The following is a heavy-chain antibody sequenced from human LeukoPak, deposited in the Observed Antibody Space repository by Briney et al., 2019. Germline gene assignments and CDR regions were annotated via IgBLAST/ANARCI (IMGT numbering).Heavy chain of an antibody. J-gene: IGHJ1*01. CDR2: IKEDGSET. V-gene: IGHV3-7*01. D-gene: IGHD2-8*01. CDR3: ATDQDHGYFRQ. Sequence: GGSLRLSCIASGFTFRRYWMTWVRQVPGKKPEWVVNIKEDGSETYYDDLVRGRFIISRDNAKNILYLDMNSLRVDDTAVYYCATDQDHGYFRQWGQGTLVIVSS. CDR1: GFTFRRYW.